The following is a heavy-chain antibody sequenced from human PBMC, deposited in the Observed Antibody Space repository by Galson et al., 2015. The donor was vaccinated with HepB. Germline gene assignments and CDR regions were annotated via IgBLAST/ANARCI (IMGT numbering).Heavy chain of an antibody. Sequence: SVKVSCKASGFTFTNSGVHWVRQAPGQGLEWMGWIVAGGGNTNYAQQFQGRITITRDISTSTAYMELVSLTSEDTAVYYCAAESYSSGCGAYDFWGQGTMVTVSS. V-gene: IGHV1-58*01. D-gene: IGHD6-19*01. J-gene: IGHJ3*01. CDR1: GFTFTNSG. CDR3: AAESYSSGCGAYDF. CDR2: IVAGGGNT.